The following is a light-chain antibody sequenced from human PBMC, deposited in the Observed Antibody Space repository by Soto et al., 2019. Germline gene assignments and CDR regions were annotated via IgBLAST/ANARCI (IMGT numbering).Light chain of an antibody. CDR3: SSYSTSASLHVS. V-gene: IGLV2-14*01. Sequence: QSALTQPASVSGFPGQSITISCTGTSSDVGAYKYVSWYQQHPGKAPQLLIFEVTNRPSGVSTRFSGSRSGNTASLTISGLQAEDEADYYCSSYSTSASLHVSFGRGTKLTVL. CDR2: EVT. CDR1: SSDVGAYKY. J-gene: IGLJ2*01.